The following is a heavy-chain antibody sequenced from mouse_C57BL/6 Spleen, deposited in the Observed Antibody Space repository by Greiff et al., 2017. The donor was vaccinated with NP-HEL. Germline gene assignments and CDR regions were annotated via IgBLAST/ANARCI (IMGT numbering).Heavy chain of an antibody. J-gene: IGHJ2*01. CDR3: ARHEDGYDGYYFDY. CDR2: ISSGGSYT. D-gene: IGHD2-2*01. CDR1: GFTFSSYG. V-gene: IGHV5-6*01. Sequence: EVKLMESGGDLVKPGGSLKLSCAASGFTFSSYGMSWVRQTPDKRLEWVATISSGGSYTYYPDSVKGRFTISRDNAKNTLYLQMSSLKSEDTAMYYCARHEDGYDGYYFDYWGQGTTLTVSS.